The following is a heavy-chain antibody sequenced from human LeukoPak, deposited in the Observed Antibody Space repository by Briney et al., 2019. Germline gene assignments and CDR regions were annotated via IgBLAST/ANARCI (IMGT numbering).Heavy chain of an antibody. Sequence: PSETLSLTCAVYGGSFSGYYWSWIRQPPGKGLEWIGEINLSGSTNYNPSLKSRVTISVDTSKNQFSLKLSSVTAADTAVYYCARGHRHFIHLWLYWGQGTLVTVSS. CDR3: ARGHRHFIHLWLY. CDR1: GGSFSGYY. CDR2: INLSGST. J-gene: IGHJ4*02. V-gene: IGHV4-34*01. D-gene: IGHD5-18*01.